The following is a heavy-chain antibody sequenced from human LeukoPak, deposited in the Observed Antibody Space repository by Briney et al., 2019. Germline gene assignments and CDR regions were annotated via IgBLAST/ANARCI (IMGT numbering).Heavy chain of an antibody. J-gene: IGHJ3*02. Sequence: GESLKISCKGSGYSFTSYWIAWVRQMPGKGLEWMGIIYPGDPDTRYSPSFQGQVTISADKSISTAYLQWSSLKASDTAMYYCARRGPNRGSFQRAHAFDIWGQGTMVTVSS. CDR3: ARRGPNRGSFQRAHAFDI. V-gene: IGHV5-51*01. CDR2: IYPGDPDT. CDR1: GYSFTSYW. D-gene: IGHD7-27*01.